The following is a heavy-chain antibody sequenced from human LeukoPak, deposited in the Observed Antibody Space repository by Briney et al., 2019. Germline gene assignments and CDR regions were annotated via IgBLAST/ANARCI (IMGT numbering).Heavy chain of an antibody. CDR2: INPNSGGT. D-gene: IGHD5-24*01. CDR3: ARARRRRDGYNPTLGAFDI. CDR1: GYTFTGYY. Sequence: ASVKVSCKASGYTFTGYYMHWVRQAPGQGLEWMGWINPNSGGTNYAQKFQGRVTMTRDTSISTAYMELSRLRSDDTAVYYCARARRRRDGYNPTLGAFDIWGQGTMVTVSS. V-gene: IGHV1-2*02. J-gene: IGHJ3*02.